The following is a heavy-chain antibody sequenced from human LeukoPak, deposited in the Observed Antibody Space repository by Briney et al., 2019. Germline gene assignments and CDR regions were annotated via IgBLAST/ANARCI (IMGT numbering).Heavy chain of an antibody. CDR2: ITGSGGST. J-gene: IGHJ4*02. CDR3: AKEVESYSRSYGAYFDD. D-gene: IGHD1-26*01. V-gene: IGHV3-23*01. Sequence: PGGSLRFSCAASGFTFSSYAMSSGSQAPGKGLEWLSAITGSGGSTYYAESVKGRITIAGDNTRNTQYQQMNSLRAEDTAECYCAKEVESYSRSYGAYFDDWGQGTLVTVSS. CDR1: GFTFSSYA.